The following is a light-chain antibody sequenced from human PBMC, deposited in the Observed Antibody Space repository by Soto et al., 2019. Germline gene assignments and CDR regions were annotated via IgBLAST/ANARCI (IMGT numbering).Light chain of an antibody. CDR1: QGISSY. J-gene: IGKJ1*01. CDR2: AAS. CDR3: QQYYSYPWT. V-gene: IGKV1-8*01. Sequence: AIRMTQSPSSLSPSTGDRVTITCRASQGISSYLAWYQQKPGKAPKLLIYAASTLQRGVPSRFSGSGSVTDFTLTISCLQSEDFATYYCQQYYSYPWTFGQGTKVEIK.